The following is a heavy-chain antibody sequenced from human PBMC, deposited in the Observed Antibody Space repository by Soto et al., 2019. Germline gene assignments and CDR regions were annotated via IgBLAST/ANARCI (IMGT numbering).Heavy chain of an antibody. J-gene: IGHJ3*02. CDR3: ASFYDSSGYYQTNDAFDI. V-gene: IGHV3-53*01. Sequence: GGSLRLSCAASGFTVSSNYMSWVRQAPGKGLEWVSVIYSGGSTYYADSVKGRFTISRDNSKNTLYLQMNSLRAEDTAVYYCASFYDSSGYYQTNDAFDIWGQGTMVTVSS. D-gene: IGHD3-22*01. CDR2: IYSGGST. CDR1: GFTVSSNY.